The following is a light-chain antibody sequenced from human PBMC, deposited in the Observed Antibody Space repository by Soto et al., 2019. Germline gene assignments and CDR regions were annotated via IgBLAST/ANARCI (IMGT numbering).Light chain of an antibody. J-gene: IGLJ1*01. V-gene: IGLV2-14*01. CDR2: EVT. CDR1: SSDVGDYPY. CDR3: SSYSAANTLV. Sequence: HSALTQPASGSGSPGQSITISCTGTSSDVGDYPYVSWYQQHPGKVPKLIIYEVTNRPSGVTSRFSGSKSENTASLTISGLQAEDEADYYCSSYSAANTLVFGSGTKVTVL.